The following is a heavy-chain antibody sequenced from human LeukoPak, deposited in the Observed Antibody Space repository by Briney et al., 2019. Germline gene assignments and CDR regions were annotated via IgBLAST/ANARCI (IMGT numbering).Heavy chain of an antibody. CDR1: GGSFSGYY. CDR2: INHSGST. D-gene: IGHD3-10*01. V-gene: IGHV4-34*01. J-gene: IGHJ5*02. Sequence: SETLSLTCAVYGGSFSGYYWSWIRQPPGKGLEWIGEINHSGSTNYNPSLKSRVTISVGTSKNQFSLKLSSVTAADTAVYYCARVWFGESYNWFDPWGQGTLVTVSS. CDR3: ARVWFGESYNWFDP.